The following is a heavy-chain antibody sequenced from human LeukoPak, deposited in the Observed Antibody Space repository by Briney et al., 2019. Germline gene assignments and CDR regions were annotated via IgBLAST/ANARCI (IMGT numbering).Heavy chain of an antibody. CDR1: GFTFSSYA. D-gene: IGHD6-13*01. CDR3: AKGRTPVRAAAANWFDP. CDR2: ISHDGSNK. Sequence: GGSLRLSCAASGFTFSSYAMHWVRQAPGKGLEWVAVISHDGSNKYYADSVKGRFTISRDNSKNTLYLQMNSLRAEDTAVYYCAKGRTPVRAAAANWFDPWGQGTLVTVSS. J-gene: IGHJ5*02. V-gene: IGHV3-30-3*01.